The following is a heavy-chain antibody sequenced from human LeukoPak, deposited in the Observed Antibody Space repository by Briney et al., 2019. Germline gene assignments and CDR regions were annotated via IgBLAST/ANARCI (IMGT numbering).Heavy chain of an antibody. CDR1: GGSISSGDYY. CDR3: ARDRDNYDILTGYRDDAFDI. J-gene: IGHJ3*02. V-gene: IGHV4-30-4*01. D-gene: IGHD3-9*01. Sequence: SETLSLTCTVSGGSISSGDYYWSWIRQPPGTGLEWIGYIYYSGSTYYNPSLKSRVTISVDTSKNQFSLKLSSVTAADTAVYYCARDRDNYDILTGYRDDAFDIWGQGTMVTVPS. CDR2: IYYSGST.